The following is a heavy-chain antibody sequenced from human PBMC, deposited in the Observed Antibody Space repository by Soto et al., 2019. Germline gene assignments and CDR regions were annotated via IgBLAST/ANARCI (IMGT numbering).Heavy chain of an antibody. CDR2: ISGSGGST. D-gene: IGHD2-2*01. CDR3: AKDRRLDCTSTTCLYP. V-gene: IGHV3-23*01. J-gene: IGHJ5*02. CDR1: GFTFSSYA. Sequence: GGSLRLSCAASGFTFSSYAMSWVRQAPGKGLEWVSAISGSGGSTYYADSVKGRCTISRDNSKNTMYLQMNSLRAEDTAVYYCAKDRRLDCTSTTCLYPWGQGTLVTVSS.